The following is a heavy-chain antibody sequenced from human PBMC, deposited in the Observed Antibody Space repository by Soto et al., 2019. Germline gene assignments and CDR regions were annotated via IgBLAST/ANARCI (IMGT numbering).Heavy chain of an antibody. J-gene: IGHJ4*02. V-gene: IGHV1-18*01. Sequence: QVHLVQSGAEVKKPGASVKVSCKASGYTFTSYGITWVRQAPGQGLEWMGWISAHNGNTDYAQKLQGRVIVTRYTSTSTAHMEPRSLLSDDAAVYYCARGRYGDYWGQGALVTVSS. CDR2: ISAHNGNT. CDR3: ARGRYGDY. D-gene: IGHD1-1*01. CDR1: GYTFTSYG.